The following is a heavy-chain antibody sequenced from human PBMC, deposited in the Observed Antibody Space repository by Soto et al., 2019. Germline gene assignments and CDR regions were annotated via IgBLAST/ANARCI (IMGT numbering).Heavy chain of an antibody. J-gene: IGHJ4*02. CDR1: GDSISSGGYY. D-gene: IGHD3-22*01. CDR2: IYYSGTT. Sequence: QVQLQASGPGLVKPSQTLSLTCTVSGDSISSGGYYWSWIRQHPAKGLEWIGYIYYSGTTYYNPSLESRVTSSADTSENQFSLKVNSVTVADTAVYYCASTYYTGSSGPFDYWGQGALVTVSS. V-gene: IGHV4-31*03. CDR3: ASTYYTGSSGPFDY.